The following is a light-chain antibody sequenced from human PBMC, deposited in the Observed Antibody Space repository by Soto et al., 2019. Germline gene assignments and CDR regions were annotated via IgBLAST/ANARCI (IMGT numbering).Light chain of an antibody. CDR2: AAS. CDR1: QSISSY. J-gene: IGKJ1*01. Sequence: EIQMTQSPSSLSAFVGDRVTITFRASQSISSYLNWYQQKPGKAPKLLIYAASSLQSGVPSRFSGSGSGTDFTLTISSLQPEDFATYYCQQSYSTPWTFGQGTKVDIK. V-gene: IGKV1-39*01. CDR3: QQSYSTPWT.